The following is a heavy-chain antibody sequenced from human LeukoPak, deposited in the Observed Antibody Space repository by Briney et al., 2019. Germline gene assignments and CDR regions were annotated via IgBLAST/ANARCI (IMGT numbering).Heavy chain of an antibody. CDR1: GFTFDDYA. D-gene: IGHD5-18*01. CDR3: AKDNAAMVTSVAFDI. V-gene: IGHV3-9*01. Sequence: QPGRSLRLSCAASGFTFDDYAIHWVRQAPGKGLEWVSGISWNSGSIGYADSVKGRFTISRDNAKNSLYLQMNSLRAEDTALYYCAKDNAAMVTSVAFDIWGQGTMVTVSS. J-gene: IGHJ3*02. CDR2: ISWNSGSI.